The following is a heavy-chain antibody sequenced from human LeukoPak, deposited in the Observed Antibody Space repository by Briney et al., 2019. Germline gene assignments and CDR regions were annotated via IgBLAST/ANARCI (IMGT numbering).Heavy chain of an antibody. CDR2: IYRSGST. D-gene: IGHD3-9*01. J-gene: IGHJ4*02. CDR1: RYSISSGYY. Sequence: SETLSLTCTVSRYSISSGYYWGWIRQPPGQGLEWIGSIYRSGSTYYNSSLKSRVTISVDTSKNQFSLKLSSVTAADTAVYYCARLPTGSNKHLLDYWGQGTLVTVSS. CDR3: ARLPTGSNKHLLDY. V-gene: IGHV4-38-2*02.